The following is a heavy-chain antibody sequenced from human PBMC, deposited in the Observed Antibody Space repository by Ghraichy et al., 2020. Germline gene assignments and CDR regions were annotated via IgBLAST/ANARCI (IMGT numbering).Heavy chain of an antibody. V-gene: IGHV3-30*02. D-gene: IGHD5-12*01. CDR1: GFTFSSYG. Sequence: GGSLRLSCAASGFTFSSYGMHWVRQAPGKGLEWVAFIRYDGSNKYYADSVKGRFTISRDNSKNTLYLQMNSLRAEDTAVYYCAKTTQSYSGYDSYYFDYWGQGTLVTVSS. CDR3: AKTTQSYSGYDSYYFDY. CDR2: IRYDGSNK. J-gene: IGHJ4*02.